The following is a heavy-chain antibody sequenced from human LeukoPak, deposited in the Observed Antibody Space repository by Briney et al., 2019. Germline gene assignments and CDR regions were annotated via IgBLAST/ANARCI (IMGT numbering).Heavy chain of an antibody. CDR2: ISYSGST. Sequence: SETLSLTCTVSGGSISSYYWSWIRQPPGKGLEWIGCISYSGSTNYNPSLKSRVTISVDTSKNLFSLRLTSVTAADTAVYYCARHSQHSRDLGSARNLDYWGQGTLVTVSS. V-gene: IGHV4-59*08. CDR1: GGSISSYY. CDR3: ARHSQHSRDLGSARNLDY. J-gene: IGHJ4*02. D-gene: IGHD7-27*01.